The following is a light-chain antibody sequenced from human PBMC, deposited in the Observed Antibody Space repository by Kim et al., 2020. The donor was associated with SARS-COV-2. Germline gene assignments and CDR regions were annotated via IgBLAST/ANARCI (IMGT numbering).Light chain of an antibody. CDR2: GKN. J-gene: IGLJ2*01. CDR1: SLRSYY. V-gene: IGLV3-19*01. Sequence: SSELTQDPAVSVALGQTVRITCQGDSLRSYYASWYQQKPGQAPLLVIYGKNNRPSGIPDRFSGSSSGNTASLTMTGAQAEDEADYYCKSRDSSGKVVFGGGTQLTVL. CDR3: KSRDSSGKVV.